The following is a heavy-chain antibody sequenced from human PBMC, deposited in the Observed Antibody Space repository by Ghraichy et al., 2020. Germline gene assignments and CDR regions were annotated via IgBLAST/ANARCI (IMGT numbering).Heavy chain of an antibody. D-gene: IGHD3-3*01. J-gene: IGHJ3*02. V-gene: IGHV3-30*03. CDR3: ARGDFGVVSGAFDI. CDR2: ISYDGSNK. Sequence: GALRLSCAASGFTFSSYGMHWVRQAPGKGLEWVAVISYDGSNKYYADSVKGRFTISRDNSKNTLYLQMNSLRAEDTAVYYCARGDFGVVSGAFDIWGQGTMVTVSS. CDR1: GFTFSSYG.